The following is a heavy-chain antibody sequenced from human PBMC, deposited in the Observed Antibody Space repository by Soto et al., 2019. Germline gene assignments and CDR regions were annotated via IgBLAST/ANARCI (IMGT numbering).Heavy chain of an antibody. CDR1: GGSFSGYY. Sequence: SETLSLTCAAYGGSFSGYYWSWIRQPPGKGPEWIGEINHSGSTNYNPSLKSRVTISVDTSKNQFSLKLSSVTAADTAVYYCARVGYYDYVWGSYRPTAFDYWGQGTLVTVSS. V-gene: IGHV4-34*01. CDR2: INHSGST. D-gene: IGHD3-16*02. J-gene: IGHJ4*02. CDR3: ARVGYYDYVWGSYRPTAFDY.